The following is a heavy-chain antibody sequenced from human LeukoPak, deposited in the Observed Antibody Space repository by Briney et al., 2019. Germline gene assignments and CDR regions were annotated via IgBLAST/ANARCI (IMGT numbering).Heavy chain of an antibody. Sequence: SETLSLTCAVYGGSFSGYYWSWIRQPPGKGLEWIGEINHSGSTYYNPSLKSRVTISVDTSKNQFSLKLSSVTAADTAVYYCARDPRGYFDYWGQGTLVTVSS. CDR1: GGSFSGYY. CDR3: ARDPRGYFDY. V-gene: IGHV4-34*09. D-gene: IGHD3-10*01. J-gene: IGHJ4*02. CDR2: INHSGST.